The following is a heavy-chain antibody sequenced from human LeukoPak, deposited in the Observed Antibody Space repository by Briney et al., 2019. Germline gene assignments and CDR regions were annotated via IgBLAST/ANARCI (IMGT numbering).Heavy chain of an antibody. D-gene: IGHD5-18*01. CDR2: IYPGDSDT. CDR1: GYSFTSYW. CDR3: ASHSPPKTRYSYGSDAFDI. J-gene: IGHJ3*02. V-gene: IGHV5-51*01. Sequence: GESLKISCKGSGYSFTSYWIGWVRQMPGKGLEWMGIIYPGDSDTRYSPSFQGQVTISADKSISTAYLQWSSLKASDTAMYYCASHSPPKTRYSYGSDAFDIWGQGTMVTVSS.